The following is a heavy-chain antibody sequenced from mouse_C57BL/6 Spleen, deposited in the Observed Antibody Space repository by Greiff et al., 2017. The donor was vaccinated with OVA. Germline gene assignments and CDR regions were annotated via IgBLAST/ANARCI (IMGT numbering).Heavy chain of an antibody. J-gene: IGHJ4*01. CDR3: ARVLYDYAMDY. V-gene: IGHV1-69*01. Sequence: QVQLQQPGAELVMPGASVKLSCKASGYTFTSYWMHWVKQRPGQGLEWIGEIDPSDSYTNYNQKFKGKSTLTVDKSSSTAYMQLSSLTSEDSAVYYCARVLYDYAMDYWGQGTSVTVSS. CDR2: IDPSDSYT. CDR1: GYTFTSYW. D-gene: IGHD2-3*01.